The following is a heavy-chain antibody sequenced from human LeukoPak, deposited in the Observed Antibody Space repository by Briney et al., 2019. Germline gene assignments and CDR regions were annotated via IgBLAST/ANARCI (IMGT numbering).Heavy chain of an antibody. V-gene: IGHV3-21*01. CDR1: GFTFSSYS. CDR3: ARDPEGYYYYYYYMDV. J-gene: IGHJ6*03. Sequence: GGSLRLSCAASGFTFSSYSINWVRQAPGKGLEWVSSISSSSSYIYYADSVKGRFTISRDNAKNSLYLQMNSLRAEDTAVYYCARDPEGYYYYYYYMDVWGKGTTVTVSS. CDR2: ISSSSSYI.